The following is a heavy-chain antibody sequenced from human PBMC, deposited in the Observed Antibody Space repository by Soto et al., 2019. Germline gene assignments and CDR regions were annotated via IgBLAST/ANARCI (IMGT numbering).Heavy chain of an antibody. CDR1: GGSIHHYY. CDR2: IYYSGTT. Sequence: XXTLSLPFTVSGGSIHHYYWPWTPQPPGKGLEWMGYIYYSGTTTNYNPSLKSRVTLSVDTSKNQFSLKLSSVTAADTAVYYCARLGGSYAVPHFDYWGQGTLVTVSS. D-gene: IGHD1-26*01. J-gene: IGHJ4*02. V-gene: IGHV4-59*08. CDR3: ARLGGSYAVPHFDY.